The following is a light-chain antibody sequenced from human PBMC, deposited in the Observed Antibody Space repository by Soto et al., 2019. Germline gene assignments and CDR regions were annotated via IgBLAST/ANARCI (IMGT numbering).Light chain of an antibody. V-gene: IGKV3-11*01. CDR2: DAS. CDR3: QQRYSWRT. Sequence: EIVLTQSPVTLSLSPGERATLSCRASQSISSYLAWYQQKPGQAPRPLIYDASNRATGIPARFSGSGSGTDFTLTISSLEPEDSTVYYCQQRYSWRTFGQGTKVDIK. CDR1: QSISSY. J-gene: IGKJ1*01.